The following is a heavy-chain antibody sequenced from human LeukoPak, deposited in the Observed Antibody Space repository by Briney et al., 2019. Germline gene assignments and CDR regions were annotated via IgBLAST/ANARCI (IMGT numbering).Heavy chain of an antibody. D-gene: IGHD6-13*01. CDR1: GFTFTSYG. CDR2: LWSDGIKT. J-gene: IGHJ4*02. V-gene: IGHV3-33*01. Sequence: GGSLRLSCATSGFTFTSYGMHWVRQAPGRGLEWVAALWSDGIKTSYADSVRGRFTISRDNSRHTLYPQMDSLRAEDTAVYYCGRDYASSWTPLFNYWGQGTLVTVSS. CDR3: GRDYASSWTPLFNY.